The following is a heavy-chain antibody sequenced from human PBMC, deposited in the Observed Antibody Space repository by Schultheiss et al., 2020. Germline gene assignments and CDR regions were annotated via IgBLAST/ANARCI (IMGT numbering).Heavy chain of an antibody. CDR1: GFTFSNAW. CDR2: IKSKTDGGTT. CDR3: TTENYDYVWGSYWFDP. Sequence: GGSLRLSCAASGFTFSNAWMNWVRQAPGKGLEWVGRIKSKTDGGTTDYAAPVKGRFTISRDDSKNTLYLQMNSLKTEDTAVYYCTTENYDYVWGSYWFDPWGQGTLGTVSA. V-gene: IGHV3-15*07. D-gene: IGHD3-16*01. J-gene: IGHJ5*02.